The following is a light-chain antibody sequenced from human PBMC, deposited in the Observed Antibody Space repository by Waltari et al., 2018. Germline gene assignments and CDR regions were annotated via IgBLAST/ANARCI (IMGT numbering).Light chain of an antibody. Sequence: QLVLTQSPSASASLGASVKLTCTLSSGHSSYAIACHQQQPEKGPRYLMKLNSDGSHSKGDGIPDRFSGSSSGAERYLTISSLQSEDEADYYCQTWGTGNNWVFGGGTKLTVL. CDR3: QTWGTGNNWV. J-gene: IGLJ3*02. CDR2: LNSDGSH. CDR1: SGHSSYA. V-gene: IGLV4-69*01.